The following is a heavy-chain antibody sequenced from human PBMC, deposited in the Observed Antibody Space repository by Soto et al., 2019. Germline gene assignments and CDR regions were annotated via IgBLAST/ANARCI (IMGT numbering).Heavy chain of an antibody. V-gene: IGHV4-30-2*01. J-gene: IGHJ5*02. Sequence: PSETLSLTCTVSGGSISSGGYSWNWIRQAPGKGLEWIGYIYHSGYTLYNPSLKGRVTISVDKSKNHFSLNLTSVTAADTAVYYCARQASGYYYGWFDPWGQGALVTVSS. CDR1: GGSISSGGYS. CDR2: IYHSGYT. D-gene: IGHD3-22*01. CDR3: ARQASGYYYGWFDP.